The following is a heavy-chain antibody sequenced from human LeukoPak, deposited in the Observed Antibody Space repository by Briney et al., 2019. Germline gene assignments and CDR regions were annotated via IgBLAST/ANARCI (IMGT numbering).Heavy chain of an antibody. J-gene: IGHJ4*02. CDR3: ARGHYDILTGYYFDY. CDR2: IYYSGST. CDR1: GGSISSYY. Sequence: PSETLSLTCTVSGGSISSYYWSWIRQPPGKGLEWIGYIYYSGSTNYNPSLKSRVTISLDTSKNHFSLKLSSVTAADMAVYYCARGHYDILTGYYFDYWGQGTLVTVSS. D-gene: IGHD3-9*01. V-gene: IGHV4-59*01.